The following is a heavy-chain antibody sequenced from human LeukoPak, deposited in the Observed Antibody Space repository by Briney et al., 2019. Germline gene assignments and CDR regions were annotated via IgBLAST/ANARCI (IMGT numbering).Heavy chain of an antibody. V-gene: IGHV4-30-2*01. D-gene: IGHD1-1*01. Sequence: SETLSLTCTVSGGSISSGGYYWSWIRQPPGKGLEWIGYIYHSGSTYYNPSLKSRVTISVDRSKNQFSLKLSSVTAADTAVYYCARDRVRDAFDIWGQGTMDTVSS. CDR3: ARDRVRDAFDI. CDR2: IYHSGST. CDR1: GGSISSGGYY. J-gene: IGHJ3*02.